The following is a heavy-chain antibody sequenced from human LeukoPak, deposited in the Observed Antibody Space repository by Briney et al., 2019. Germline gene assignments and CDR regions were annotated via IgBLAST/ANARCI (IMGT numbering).Heavy chain of an antibody. CDR2: ISSSSGSI. J-gene: IGHJ4*02. V-gene: IGHV3-21*01. CDR1: GFTFSSYS. Sequence: PGGSLRLSCAASGFTFSSYSMNWVRQAPGKGLEWVSSISSSSGSIYYADSVKGRFTISRDNAKNSLYLQMNSLRAEDTAVYYCARGPYCSSTSCSTKYVNYWGQGTLVTVSS. D-gene: IGHD2-2*01. CDR3: ARGPYCSSTSCSTKYVNY.